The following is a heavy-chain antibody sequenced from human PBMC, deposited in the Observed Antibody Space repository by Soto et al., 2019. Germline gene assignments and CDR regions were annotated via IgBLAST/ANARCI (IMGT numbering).Heavy chain of an antibody. CDR3: ARQIYDSDTGYNFRYCFLS. D-gene: IGHD3-22*01. CDR1: GYSFAGYW. Sequence: GESLKISCNGSGYSFAGYWTTWGRQKPGKGLEWMGRIDPSDSQTYYSPSFRGHVTISVTKSITTVFLQWSSLRASDTAMYYCARQIYDSDTGYNFRYCFLSWGKGSPLTVSS. J-gene: IGHJ5*02. V-gene: IGHV5-10-1*01. CDR2: IDPSDSQT.